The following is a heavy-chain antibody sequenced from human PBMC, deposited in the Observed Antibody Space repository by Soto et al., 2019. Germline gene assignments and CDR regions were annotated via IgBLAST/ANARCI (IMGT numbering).Heavy chain of an antibody. J-gene: IGHJ4*02. CDR2: INHSGST. V-gene: IGHV4-34*01. CDR3: ARGRGYSYGYGSYFDY. CDR1: GGSFSGYY. Sequence: SETLSLTCAVYGGSFSGYYWSWIRQPPGKGLEWIGEINHSGSTNYNPSLKSRVTISVDTSKNQFSLKLSSVTAADTAVYYCARGRGYSYGYGSYFDYWGQGTPVTVSS. D-gene: IGHD5-18*01.